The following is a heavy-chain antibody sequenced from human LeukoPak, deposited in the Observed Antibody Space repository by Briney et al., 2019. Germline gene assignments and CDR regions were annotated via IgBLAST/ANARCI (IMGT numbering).Heavy chain of an antibody. V-gene: IGHV3-11*01. D-gene: IGHD3-22*01. Sequence: PGGSLRLSCAASGFTFSDYYMSWIRQAPGKGLEWVSYISSSGSTIYYADSVKGRFTISRDNAKNSLYLQMNSLRAEDTALYYCAREPYDSSGYYRPGAFDIWGQGTMVTVSS. CDR1: GFTFSDYY. CDR3: AREPYDSSGYYRPGAFDI. CDR2: ISSSGSTI. J-gene: IGHJ3*02.